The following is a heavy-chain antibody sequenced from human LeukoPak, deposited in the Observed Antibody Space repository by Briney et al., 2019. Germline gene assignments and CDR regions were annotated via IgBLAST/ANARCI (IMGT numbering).Heavy chain of an antibody. CDR3: GRAPRDRRMDV. Sequence: ASVKVSCKASGYTFTSYDINWVRQATGQGLEWMGWMNPNSGNTGYAQKFQGRVTMTRNTSTSTAYMELSSLRSEDTAVYYCGRAPRDRRMDVWGQGTTVTVSS. J-gene: IGHJ6*02. CDR1: GYTFTSYD. V-gene: IGHV1-8*01. D-gene: IGHD1-14*01. CDR2: MNPNSGNT.